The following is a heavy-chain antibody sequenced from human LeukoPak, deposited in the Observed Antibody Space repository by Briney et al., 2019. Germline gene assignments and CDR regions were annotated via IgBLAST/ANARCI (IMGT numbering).Heavy chain of an antibody. J-gene: IGHJ4*02. CDR2: IYYSGST. V-gene: IGHV4-39*01. D-gene: IGHD1-26*01. Sequence: ETLSLTCTVSGGSISSSSYYWGWIRQPPGKGLEWIGSIYYSGSTYYNPSLKSRVTISVDRSKNQFSLKLSSVTAADTAVYYCARLPDSGSLDYWGQGTLVTVSS. CDR3: ARLPDSGSLDY. CDR1: GGSISSSSYY.